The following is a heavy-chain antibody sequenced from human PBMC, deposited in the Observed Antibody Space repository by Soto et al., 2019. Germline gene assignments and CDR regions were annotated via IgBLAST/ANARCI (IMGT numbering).Heavy chain of an antibody. CDR2: IYSGGST. Sequence: EVQLVESGGGLIQPGGSLRLSCAASGFTVSSNYMSWVRQAPGKGLEWVSVIYSGGSTYYADSVKGRFTISRDNSKNTLYLQMNSLRAEDTAVYYCARELESYYYGMDVWGQGTTVTVSS. CDR3: ARELESYYYGMDV. CDR1: GFTVSSNY. V-gene: IGHV3-53*01. D-gene: IGHD1-1*01. J-gene: IGHJ6*02.